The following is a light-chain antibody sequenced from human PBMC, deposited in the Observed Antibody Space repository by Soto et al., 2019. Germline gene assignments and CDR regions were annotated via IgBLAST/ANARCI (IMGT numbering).Light chain of an antibody. V-gene: IGKV3-11*01. J-gene: IGKJ4*01. CDR2: DVS. CDR1: QSVSTF. Sequence: EIVLTQSPATLSLSPGERATLSCRARQSVSTFVAWYQHKPGQAPRLLIYDVSNRATGIPARFSGSGSGTDFPLTISSLEPEDFAVYYCQQHYNWPPPTFGGGTKVEIK. CDR3: QQHYNWPPPT.